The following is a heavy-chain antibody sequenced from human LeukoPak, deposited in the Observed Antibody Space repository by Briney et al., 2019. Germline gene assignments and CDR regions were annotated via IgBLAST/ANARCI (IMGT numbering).Heavy chain of an antibody. Sequence: PGGSLRLSCAASGFTVSSNYMSWVRQAPGKGLEWVSVIFSGGSTYYADSVKGRFTISRDNSKNTLYLQMTSLRAEDTAVNYCAISSSWYYYYYYKDVWGKGTTVTVSS. V-gene: IGHV3-53*01. CDR2: IFSGGST. CDR1: GFTVSSNY. CDR3: AISSSWYYYYYYKDV. D-gene: IGHD6-13*01. J-gene: IGHJ6*03.